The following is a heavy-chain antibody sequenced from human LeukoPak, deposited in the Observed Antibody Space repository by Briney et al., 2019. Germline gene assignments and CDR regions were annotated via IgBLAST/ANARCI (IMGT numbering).Heavy chain of an antibody. CDR3: ARQNTRDGYSH. CDR1: DGSISSSSYY. CDR2: IYYSGST. D-gene: IGHD5-24*01. J-gene: IGHJ4*02. V-gene: IGHV4-39*01. Sequence: PSETLSLTCTVSDGSISSSSYYWGWIRQPPGKGLEWIGSIYYSGSTYYNPSLKSRVTISVDTSMNHFSLKLSSVTASGTAVYYCARQNTRDGYSHWGQGTLVTVSS.